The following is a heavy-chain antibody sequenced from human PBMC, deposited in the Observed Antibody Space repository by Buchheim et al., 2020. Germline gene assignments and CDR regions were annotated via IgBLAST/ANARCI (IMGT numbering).Heavy chain of an antibody. J-gene: IGHJ6*02. V-gene: IGHV4-34*01. CDR3: ARGVSYYYYGMDV. D-gene: IGHD3-16*01. Sequence: QVQLQQWGAGLLKPSETLSLTCAVYGGSFSGYYWSWIRQPPGKGLEWIGEINHSGSTNYNPSLKSRVTISVDTSKNKFSLKLSSVTAADTAVYYCARGVSYYYYGMDVWGQGTT. CDR1: GGSFSGYY. CDR2: INHSGST.